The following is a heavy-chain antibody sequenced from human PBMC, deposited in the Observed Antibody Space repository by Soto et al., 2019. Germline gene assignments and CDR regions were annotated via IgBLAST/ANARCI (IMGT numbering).Heavy chain of an antibody. CDR3: ARDLVAARPSVGWFDP. Sequence: WASVKVSCKASGGTFSSYAISWVRQAPGQGLEWMGGIIPIFGTANYAQKFQGRVTITADKSTSTAYMELSSLRSEDTAVYYCARDLVAARPSVGWFDPWGQGTLVTVSS. J-gene: IGHJ5*02. D-gene: IGHD6-6*01. CDR2: IIPIFGTA. CDR1: GGTFSSYA. V-gene: IGHV1-69*06.